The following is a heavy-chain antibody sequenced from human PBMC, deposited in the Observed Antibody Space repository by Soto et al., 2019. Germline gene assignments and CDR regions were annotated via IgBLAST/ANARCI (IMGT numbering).Heavy chain of an antibody. Sequence: ESGGGVVQPGRSLRLSCAASGFTFSSYGMHWVRQAPGKGLEWVAVIWYDGSNKYYADSVKGRFTISRDNSKNTLYLQMNSLRAEDTAVYYCAREPDYGDYYFDYWGQGTLVTVSS. CDR1: GFTFSSYG. D-gene: IGHD4-17*01. CDR3: AREPDYGDYYFDY. J-gene: IGHJ4*02. CDR2: IWYDGSNK. V-gene: IGHV3-33*01.